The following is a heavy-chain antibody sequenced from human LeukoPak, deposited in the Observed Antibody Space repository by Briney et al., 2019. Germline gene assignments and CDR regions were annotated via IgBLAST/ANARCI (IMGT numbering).Heavy chain of an antibody. D-gene: IGHD1-7*01. Sequence: SVTVSCKASGGTFSSYAISWVRQAPGQGLEWMGGIIPIFGTANYAQKFQGRVTITADKSTSTAYMELSSLRSEDTAVYYCARDLLELELLGHWFDPGGQGTLVTVSS. CDR2: IIPIFGTA. J-gene: IGHJ5*02. CDR3: ARDLLELELLGHWFDP. CDR1: GGTFSSYA. V-gene: IGHV1-69*06.